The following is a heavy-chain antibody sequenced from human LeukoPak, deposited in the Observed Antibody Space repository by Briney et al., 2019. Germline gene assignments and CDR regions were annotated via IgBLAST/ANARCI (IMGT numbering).Heavy chain of an antibody. CDR2: ISSSSSTI. V-gene: IGHV3-48*04. CDR3: ARIRVGYDFRSLYYYYGMDV. J-gene: IGHJ6*02. Sequence: GGSLRLSCAASGFTFSTYSIDWVRQAPAKGLEWISYISSSSSTIDFADSVKGRFTISRDNARNSVYLQMNSLRAEDTAVYYCARIRVGYDFRSLYYYYGMDVWGQGTTVTVSS. CDR1: GFTFSTYS. D-gene: IGHD5-12*01.